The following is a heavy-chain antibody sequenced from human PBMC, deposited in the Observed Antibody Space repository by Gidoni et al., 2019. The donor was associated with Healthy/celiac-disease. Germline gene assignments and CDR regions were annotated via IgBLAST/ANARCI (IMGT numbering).Heavy chain of an antibody. CDR3: ARGSGVGVVIIRWFDP. CDR2: INHSGST. Sequence: QVQLQQWGAGLLKHSETLSLTCAVDGGSFRGYYWSWIRQPPGKGLEWIGEINHSGSTNYNPSLKSRVTISVDTSKNQFSLKLSSVTAADTAVYYCARGSGVGVVIIRWFDPWGQGTLVTVSS. V-gene: IGHV4-34*01. CDR1: GGSFRGYY. J-gene: IGHJ5*02. D-gene: IGHD3-3*01.